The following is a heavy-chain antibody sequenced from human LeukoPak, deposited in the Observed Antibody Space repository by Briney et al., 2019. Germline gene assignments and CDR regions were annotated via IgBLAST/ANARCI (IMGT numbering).Heavy chain of an antibody. J-gene: IGHJ4*02. CDR3: ARSLLLGSSGYFDY. V-gene: IGHV1-69*05. D-gene: IGHD3-22*01. CDR2: IIPIFGTA. CDR1: GGTFSSYA. Sequence: SVKVSCKASGGTFSSYAISWVRQAPGQGLEWMGGIIPIFGTANYAQKFQGRVTITTDESTSTAYMELSSLRSEDTAVYYCARSLLLGSSGYFDYWGQGTLVTVSS.